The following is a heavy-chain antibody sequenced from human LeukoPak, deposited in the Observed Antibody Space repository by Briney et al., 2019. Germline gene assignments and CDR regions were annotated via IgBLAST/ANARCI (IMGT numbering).Heavy chain of an antibody. V-gene: IGHV1-18*01. CDR2: ISAYNGNT. D-gene: IGHD6-13*01. CDR1: GYTFTSYG. Sequence: ASVKVSCKASGYTFTSYGISWVRQAPGKGLEWMGWISAYNGNTNYAQKLQGRVTMTTDTSTSTAYMELRSLRSDDTAVYYCATDIAAAGPNAFDYWGQGTLVTVSS. J-gene: IGHJ4*02. CDR3: ATDIAAAGPNAFDY.